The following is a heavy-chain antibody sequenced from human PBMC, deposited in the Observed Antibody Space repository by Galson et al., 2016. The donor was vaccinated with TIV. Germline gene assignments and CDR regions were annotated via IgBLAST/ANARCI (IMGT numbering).Heavy chain of an antibody. CDR2: LNNDGSRT. D-gene: IGHD3-10*02. V-gene: IGHV3-74*01. J-gene: IGHJ4*02. Sequence: SLRLSCAASGFTFSNYWMYWVRQVPGKGLVWVSRLNNDGSRTAYADSVNFRFTISRDNAKNTLFLQMNSLRADDTALYYCARGLYEEYSDGLDSWGQGTLVTVSS. CDR1: GFTFSNYW. CDR3: ARGLYEEYSDGLDS.